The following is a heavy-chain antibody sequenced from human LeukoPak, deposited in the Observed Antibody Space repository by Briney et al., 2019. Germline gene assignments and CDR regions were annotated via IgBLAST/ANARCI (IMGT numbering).Heavy chain of an antibody. CDR1: GGSISSYY. D-gene: IGHD5-12*01. J-gene: IGHJ4*02. Sequence: PSETLSLTCTVSGGSISSYYWSWIRQPPGKGLEWIGYIYYSGSANYNPSLKSRVTISVDTSKNQFSLKLSSVTAADTAVYYCARQTLVATGRPEYYFDYWGQGTLVTVSS. CDR2: IYYSGSA. CDR3: ARQTLVATGRPEYYFDY. V-gene: IGHV4-59*08.